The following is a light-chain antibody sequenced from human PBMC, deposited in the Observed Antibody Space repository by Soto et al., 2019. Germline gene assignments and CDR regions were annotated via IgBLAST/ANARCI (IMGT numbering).Light chain of an antibody. J-gene: IGLJ2*01. CDR1: SSDVGGYNY. CDR2: EVT. CDR3: SSYAGSNNVV. V-gene: IGLV2-8*01. Sequence: QSVLSQPPSASGSPGQSVTISCTGTSSDVGGYNYVSWYQHHPGKAPKLMIDEVTKRPSGVPDRFSGSKSGNTASLTVSGLQAEDDSDYYCSSYAGSNNVVFGGGTKLTVL.